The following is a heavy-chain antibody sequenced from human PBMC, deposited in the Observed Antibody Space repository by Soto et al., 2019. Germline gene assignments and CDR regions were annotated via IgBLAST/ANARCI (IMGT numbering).Heavy chain of an antibody. CDR3: AGTTSHQWYYMDV. V-gene: IGHV6-1*01. Sequence: QVQLQESGPGLVKPSQTLSLTCAISGDSVSSNSAAWNWIRLSPSRGLEWLGRTYYRSRWYNDYAVSVRSRITVNPATSQNQFSLQLTSVTPEDTAVYYCAGTTSHQWYYMDVWGKGTTVTVSS. CDR2: TYYRSRWYN. D-gene: IGHD1-7*01. CDR1: GDSVSSNSAA. J-gene: IGHJ6*03.